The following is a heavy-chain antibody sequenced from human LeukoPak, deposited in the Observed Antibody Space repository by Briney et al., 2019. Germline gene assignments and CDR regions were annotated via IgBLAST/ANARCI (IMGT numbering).Heavy chain of an antibody. J-gene: IGHJ4*02. D-gene: IGHD3-3*01. CDR2: ISYDGSNK. Sequence: GRSLRLSCAASGFTFSTYAMHWVRQAPGKGLEWVAVISYDGSNKYYADSVKGRFTISRDNSKNTLSLQMNSLRAEDTAVYYCAGDHYGFWSGFFYWGQGTLVTVSS. CDR1: GFTFSTYA. V-gene: IGHV3-30*04. CDR3: AGDHYGFWSGFFY.